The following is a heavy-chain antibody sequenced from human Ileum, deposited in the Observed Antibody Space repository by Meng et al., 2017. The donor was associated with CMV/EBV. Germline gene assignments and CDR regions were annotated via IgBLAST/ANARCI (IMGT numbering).Heavy chain of an antibody. D-gene: IGHD2-21*02. J-gene: IGHJ2*01. CDR3: ARMTLYWYFDL. CDR1: RGSISNGNFY. V-gene: IGHV4-39*07. CDR2: MFYRGNT. Sequence: RLQASGSGLVKPSETLSVTCSVARGSISNGNFYWGWIRQPPGKELELIGSMFYRGNTYYNPSLRSRVTISLDTSKDQFSLRLTSVTGADTAVYYCARMTLYWYFDLWGRGSLVTVSS.